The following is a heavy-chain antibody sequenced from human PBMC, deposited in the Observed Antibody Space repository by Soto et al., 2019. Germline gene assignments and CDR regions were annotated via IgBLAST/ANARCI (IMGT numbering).Heavy chain of an antibody. CDR2: ISYDGGNK. CDR1: GFTLSSYG. V-gene: IGHV3-30*03. J-gene: IGHJ6*02. D-gene: IGHD6-13*01. CDR3: AGARAGPYYYGLDV. Sequence: HPGGSLRLSCAASGFTLSSYGMHWVRQAPGKGLEWVALISYDGGNKYYADSVKGRFTISRDNSKNTLYLQMNSLRAEDTAVYYCAGARAGPYYYGLDVWGQGTTVTVSS.